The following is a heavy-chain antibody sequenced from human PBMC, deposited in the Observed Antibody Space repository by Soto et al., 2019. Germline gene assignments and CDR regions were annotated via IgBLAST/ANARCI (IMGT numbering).Heavy chain of an antibody. CDR3: ATEGTPVAPPGDAFDI. J-gene: IGHJ3*02. CDR2: ISYHGSDK. D-gene: IGHD1-7*01. V-gene: IGHV3-30-3*01. CDR1: GFTFSAYG. Sequence: QVQLVESGGGVVQPGRSLRLSCAASGFTFSAYGMHWVRQAPGKGLEWVAFISYHGSDKYYADSVRGRFTISRDNSKNTLYLQMNSLTAEDTAVYYCATEGTPVAPPGDAFDIWGQGTMVTVSS.